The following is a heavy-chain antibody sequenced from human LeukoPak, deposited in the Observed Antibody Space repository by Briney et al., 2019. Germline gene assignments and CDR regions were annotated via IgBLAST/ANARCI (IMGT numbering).Heavy chain of an antibody. D-gene: IGHD3-22*01. CDR1: GFTFSSYA. CDR3: AKDSYDRSGYYYYYFAY. CDR2: ITNGGGST. V-gene: IGHV3-23*01. J-gene: IGHJ4*02. Sequence: GGSLRLSCAASGFTFSSYAMTWVRQAPGKGLEWVSGITNGGGSTYYADSVKGRFTISRDNSKNTLYLQMNSLRAGDTAVYYCAKDSYDRSGYYYYYFAYWGQGTQVTVSS.